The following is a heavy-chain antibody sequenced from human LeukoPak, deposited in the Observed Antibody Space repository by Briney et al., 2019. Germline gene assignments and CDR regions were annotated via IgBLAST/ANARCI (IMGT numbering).Heavy chain of an antibody. CDR3: ARPDIFFDAFDI. Sequence: QPGGSLRLSCEVSGFIFRSYWMDWVRQAPGRGLEWVANINQDGSEKYFVDSVKGRFTISRDNAKNSLYLQMNSLRAEDTALYYCARPDIFFDAFDIWGQGTMVTVSS. CDR1: GFIFRSYW. D-gene: IGHD3-9*01. CDR2: INQDGSEK. J-gene: IGHJ3*02. V-gene: IGHV3-7*01.